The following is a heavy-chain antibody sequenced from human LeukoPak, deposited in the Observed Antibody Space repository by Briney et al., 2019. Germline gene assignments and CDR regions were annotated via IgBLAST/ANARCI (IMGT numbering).Heavy chain of an antibody. CDR2: IYYSGST. J-gene: IGHJ3*02. Sequence: TPSETLSLTCTVSGGSISSSSYYWGWIRQPPGKGLEWIGSIYYSGSTYYNPSLKSRVTISVDTSKNQFSLKLSSVTAADTAVYYCARSGGRIFWGIWGQGTMVTVSS. CDR3: ARSGGRIFWGI. V-gene: IGHV4-39*01. D-gene: IGHD3-9*01. CDR1: GGSISSSSYY.